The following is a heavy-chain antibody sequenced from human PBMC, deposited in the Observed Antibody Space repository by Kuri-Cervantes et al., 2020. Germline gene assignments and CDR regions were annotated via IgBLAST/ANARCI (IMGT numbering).Heavy chain of an antibody. CDR3: ARGWKMVRGVIITGCYDMDV. V-gene: IGHV1-18*01. Sequence: ASVKVSCKASGYTFTSYGISWVRQAPGQGLEWMGWISAYNGNTNYAQKLQGRVTMTIDTSTSTAYMELRSLRSDDTAVYYCARGWKMVRGVIITGCYDMDVWGQGTTVTVSS. J-gene: IGHJ6*02. D-gene: IGHD3-10*01. CDR2: ISAYNGNT. CDR1: GYTFTSYG.